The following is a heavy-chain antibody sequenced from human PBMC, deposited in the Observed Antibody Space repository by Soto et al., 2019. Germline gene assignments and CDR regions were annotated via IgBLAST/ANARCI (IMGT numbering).Heavy chain of an antibody. CDR2: TYWDDDK. Sequence: QITLNESGPTPVKPRQTLTLTCTFSGFSLTTSGVGVGWIRQSPGKAPEGLALTYWDDDKRYSPSLKSRLTITKDTSKNQVVLTMADLDPADTATYYCAHRVLRTVFGLVTTTAIYFDFWGQGTPVAVSS. CDR1: GFSLTTSGVG. D-gene: IGHD3-3*01. V-gene: IGHV2-5*02. J-gene: IGHJ4*02. CDR3: AHRVLRTVFGLVTTTAIYFDF.